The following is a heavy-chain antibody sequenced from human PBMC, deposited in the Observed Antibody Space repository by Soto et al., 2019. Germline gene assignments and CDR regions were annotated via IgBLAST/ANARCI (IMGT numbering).Heavy chain of an antibody. CDR1: GGTFSSYA. V-gene: IGHV1-69*13. Sequence: ASVKVSCKASGGTFSSYAISWVRQAPGQGLEWMGGIIPIFGTANYAQKFQGRVTITADESTSTAYMELSSLRSEDTAVYYCASHRRYYYDSSGYAAGMDVWGQGTTVTVSS. CDR3: ASHRRYYYDSSGYAAGMDV. D-gene: IGHD3-22*01. J-gene: IGHJ6*02. CDR2: IIPIFGTA.